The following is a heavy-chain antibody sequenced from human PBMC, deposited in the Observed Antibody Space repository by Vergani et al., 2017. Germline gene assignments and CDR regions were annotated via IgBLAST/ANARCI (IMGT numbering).Heavy chain of an antibody. D-gene: IGHD3-10*01. CDR3: ARDGWFGELSSYYGMDV. Sequence: QVQLVESGGGVVQPGRSLRLSCAASGFTFSSYGMHWVRQAPGKGLEWVAVISYDGSNKYYADSVKGRFTISRDNSKNTLYLQMNSLRAEDTAVYYCARDGWFGELSSYYGMDVWGRGTTVTVSS. CDR2: ISYDGSNK. J-gene: IGHJ6*02. CDR1: GFTFSSYG. V-gene: IGHV3-30*03.